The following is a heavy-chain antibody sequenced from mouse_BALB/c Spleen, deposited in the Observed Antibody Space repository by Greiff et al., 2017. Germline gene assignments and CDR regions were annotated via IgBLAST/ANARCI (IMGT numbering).Heavy chain of an antibody. J-gene: IGHJ3*01. CDR2: INPGSGGT. CDR3: ARSRGD. V-gene: IGHV1-54*01. CDR1: GYAFTNYL. Sequence: VKLQESGAELVRPGTSVKVSCKASGYAFTNYLIEWVKQRPGQGLEWIGVINPGSGGTNYNEKFKGKATLTADKSSSTAYMQLSSLTSDDSAVYFCARSRGDWGQGTLVTVSA.